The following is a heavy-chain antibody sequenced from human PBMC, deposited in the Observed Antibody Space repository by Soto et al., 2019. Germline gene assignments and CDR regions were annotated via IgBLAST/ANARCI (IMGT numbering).Heavy chain of an antibody. CDR2: IYYSGST. V-gene: IGHV4-31*03. J-gene: IGHJ5*02. Sequence: QVQLQESGPGMVKPSQTLSLTCTISIASNSSGGYYWNWSRQHPGKGLEWIGYIYYSGSTYYNPSLKSRVTISVDTSTNQFSLKLSSVTAVDTAVYYCARSVFPWGQGTLVTVSS. CDR3: ARSVFP. CDR1: IASNSSGGYY.